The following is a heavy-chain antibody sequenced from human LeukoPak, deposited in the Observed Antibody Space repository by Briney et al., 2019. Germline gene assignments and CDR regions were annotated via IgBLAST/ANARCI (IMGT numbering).Heavy chain of an antibody. CDR3: ARVNGGEWLRFFDY. CDR2: IYHSGST. D-gene: IGHD5-12*01. V-gene: IGHV4-4*02. J-gene: IGHJ4*02. CDR1: GGSISSSNW. Sequence: SGTLSLTCAVSGGSISSSNWWSWVRQPPGKGLEWIGEIYHSGSTNYNPSLKSRVTISVDKSKNQFSLKLSSVTAADTAVYYCARVNGGEWLRFFDYWGQGTLVTVSS.